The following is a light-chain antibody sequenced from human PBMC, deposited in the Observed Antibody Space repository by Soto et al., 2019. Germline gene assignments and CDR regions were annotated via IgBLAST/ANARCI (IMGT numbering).Light chain of an antibody. CDR2: GAS. V-gene: IGKV3D-15*02. J-gene: IGKJ4*01. Sequence: EIVMTQSPATLSVSPGERATLSCRASQSVNIYLAWYQQKPGQAPRLLIFGASYRATGIPARFSGSGSGTEFNLTISSLQSEDFAVYYCQQYGSSPLTFGGGTKVDIK. CDR3: QQYGSSPLT. CDR1: QSVNIY.